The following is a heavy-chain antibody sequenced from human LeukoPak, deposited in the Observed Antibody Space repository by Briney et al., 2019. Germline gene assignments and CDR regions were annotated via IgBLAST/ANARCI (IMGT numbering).Heavy chain of an antibody. J-gene: IGHJ5*02. CDR1: GYTFTDYY. V-gene: IGHV1-2*02. CDR3: ARERGNYDILTDYYEGNGFDP. CDR2: INPNSGGT. Sequence: ASVKVSCKASGYTFTDYYVHWVRQAPGQGLEWMGWINPNSGGTNYAQKFQGTVTMTRDTSISTAYMELTRLRSDDTAVYYCARERGNYDILTDYYEGNGFDPWGQGTLVTVSS. D-gene: IGHD3-9*01.